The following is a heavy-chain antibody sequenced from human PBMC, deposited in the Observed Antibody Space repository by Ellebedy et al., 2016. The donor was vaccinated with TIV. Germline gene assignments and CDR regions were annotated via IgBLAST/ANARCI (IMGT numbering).Heavy chain of an antibody. J-gene: IGHJ6*02. CDR1: GFSFSSYG. CDR3: ARRWGDDHSYYNFYGMDV. Sequence: PGGSLRLSCAASGFSFSSYGMHWVRQAPGKGLEWVAVISYDGNSKYYTDSVKGRFNISRDNSKNTLYLQMNSLRTEDTAVYYCARRWGDDHSYYNFYGMDVWGQGTTVTVSS. CDR2: ISYDGNSK. V-gene: IGHV3-30*03. D-gene: IGHD3-10*01.